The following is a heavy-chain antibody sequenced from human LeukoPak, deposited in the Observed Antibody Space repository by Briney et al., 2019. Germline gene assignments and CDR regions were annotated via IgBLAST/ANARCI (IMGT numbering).Heavy chain of an antibody. CDR3: ARGVPHAR. J-gene: IGHJ4*02. Sequence: SEALSLTCAVYGGSFSDYYWSWIRQPPGKGLEWIGEINHSRSTNYNPSLKSRVAISVDTSKNQFSLKLSSVTAADTAVYYCARGVPHARWGQGTLVTVSS. D-gene: IGHD6-6*01. V-gene: IGHV4-34*01. CDR1: GGSFSDYY. CDR2: INHSRST.